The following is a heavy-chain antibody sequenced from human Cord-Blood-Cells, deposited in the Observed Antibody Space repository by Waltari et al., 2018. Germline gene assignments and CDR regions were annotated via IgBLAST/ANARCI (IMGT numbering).Heavy chain of an antibody. CDR3: ARTKGGYDILTGYSYYYYYYMDV. D-gene: IGHD3-9*01. Sequence: QVQLVQSGAEVKKPGSSVKVSCKASGCTFSSSAISWVRQAPGQGLEWMGGIIPILGIANYAQKFQGRVTITADKSTSTAYMELSSLRSEDTAVYYCARTKGGYDILTGYSYYYYYYMDVWGKGTTVTVSS. CDR2: IIPILGIA. CDR1: GCTFSSSA. V-gene: IGHV1-69*10. J-gene: IGHJ6*03.